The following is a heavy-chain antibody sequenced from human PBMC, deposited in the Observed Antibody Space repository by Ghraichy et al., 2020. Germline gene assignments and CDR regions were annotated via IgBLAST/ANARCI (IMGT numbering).Heavy chain of an antibody. V-gene: IGHV3-11*01. J-gene: IGHJ1*01. D-gene: IGHD3-3*01. CDR3: ARVNYDFWSGHIGYFQH. Sequence: GESLNISCAASGFTFSDYYMSWIRQAPGKGLEWVSYISSSGSTIYYADSVKGRFTISRDNAKNSLYLQMNSLRAEDTAVYYCARVNYDFWSGHIGYFQHWGQGTLVTVSS. CDR1: GFTFSDYY. CDR2: ISSSGSTI.